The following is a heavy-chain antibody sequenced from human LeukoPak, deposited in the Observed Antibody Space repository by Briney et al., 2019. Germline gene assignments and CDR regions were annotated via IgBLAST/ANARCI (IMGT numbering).Heavy chain of an antibody. V-gene: IGHV4-39*01. J-gene: IGHJ4*02. D-gene: IGHD2-2*01. CDR1: GGSFSGYY. Sequence: PSETLSLTCAVYGGSFSGYYWGWIRQPPGEGLEWIGSIYYSGSTYYNPSLKSRVTISVDTSKNQFSLKLSSVTAADTAVYYCARSTSPILVVPAADFDYWGQGTLVTVSS. CDR3: ARSTSPILVVPAADFDY. CDR2: IYYSGST.